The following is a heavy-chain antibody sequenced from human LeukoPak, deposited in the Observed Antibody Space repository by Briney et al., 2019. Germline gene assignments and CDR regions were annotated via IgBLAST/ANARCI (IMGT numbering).Heavy chain of an antibody. Sequence: SETLSLTCTVSGGSINSYYWSWIRQPPGKGLEWIGYIYYSGSTNYNPSLKSRVTISVDTSKNQFSLRLSSVTAADTAVYYCARAESGFDYWGQGTLVTVSS. CDR3: ARAESGFDY. V-gene: IGHV4-59*01. CDR1: GGSINSYY. D-gene: IGHD3-10*01. J-gene: IGHJ4*02. CDR2: IYYSGST.